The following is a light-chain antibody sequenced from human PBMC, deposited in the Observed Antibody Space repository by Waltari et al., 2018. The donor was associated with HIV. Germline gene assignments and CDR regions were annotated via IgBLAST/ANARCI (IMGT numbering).Light chain of an antibody. CDR3: QHYDNNPRDT. CDR1: QDINIY. V-gene: IGKV1-33*01. Sequence: DIQMTQSPASLSASVGDRVTITCQSSQDINIYLNWYQQKPGKAPKLLIFDASTVDRGVPTRFSGSGAGADVTFTISNLQPEDIATYYCQHYDNNPRDTFGQGTRLEIK. CDR2: DAS. J-gene: IGKJ2*01.